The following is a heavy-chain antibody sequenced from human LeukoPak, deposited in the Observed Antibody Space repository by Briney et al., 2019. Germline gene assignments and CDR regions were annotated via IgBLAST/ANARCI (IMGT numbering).Heavy chain of an antibody. CDR2: ISGSGGST. CDR3: AKVPLWFGELLDY. J-gene: IGHJ4*02. V-gene: IGHV3-23*01. CDR1: GFTFSSYA. D-gene: IGHD3-10*01. Sequence: GGSLSLSCAASGFTFSSYAMSWVRQAPGKGLEWVSAISGSGGSTYYADSVKGRFTISRDNSKNTLYLQMNSLRAEDTAVYYCAKVPLWFGELLDYWGQGTLVTVSS.